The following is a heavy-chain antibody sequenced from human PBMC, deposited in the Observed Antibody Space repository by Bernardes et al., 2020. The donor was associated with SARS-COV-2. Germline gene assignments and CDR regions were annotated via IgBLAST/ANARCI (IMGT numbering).Heavy chain of an antibody. CDR3: ARFGNEVPHAIDY. V-gene: IGHV3-7*01. D-gene: IGHD3-16*01. J-gene: IGHJ4*02. CDR1: GFTFSTYW. CDR2: LNHDGSDK. Sequence: GGSLRLSCAASGFTFSTYWMSWVRQAPGRGLECVANLNHDGSDKYYVDSVKGRFTISRDNAKNSLYLQMNSLGVEDTAMYYCARFGNEVPHAIDYWGQGTLVTVSS.